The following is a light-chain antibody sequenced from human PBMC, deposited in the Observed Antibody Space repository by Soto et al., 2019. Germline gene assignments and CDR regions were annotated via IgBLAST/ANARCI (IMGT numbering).Light chain of an antibody. CDR1: QSVSNRY. CDR3: QQYGSSPQWT. V-gene: IGKV3-20*01. Sequence: EVVLTRSPGTLSLSPGEGATLSCRASQSVSNRYFAWYQQKPGQAPRLLIYRVSSRATGIPDRFSGSGSGTDFTLTISRLEPEDFAVYYCQQYGSSPQWTFGQGTKVDIK. CDR2: RVS. J-gene: IGKJ1*01.